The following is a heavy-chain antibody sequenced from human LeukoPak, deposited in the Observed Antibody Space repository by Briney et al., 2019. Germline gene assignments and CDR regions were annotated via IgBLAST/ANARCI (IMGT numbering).Heavy chain of an antibody. CDR2: IYLGDSET. CDR3: ARLACSSTSCHSGSSYYFDY. CDR1: GYSFTTHW. Sequence: GESLKISCKGSGYSFTTHWIAWVRQLPGKGLEWMGIIYLGDSETKYRPSFQGQVTISADKSISTAFLQWSSLKASDTAIYYCARLACSSTSCHSGSSYYFDYWGQGTLVTVSS. V-gene: IGHV5-51*01. D-gene: IGHD2-2*02. J-gene: IGHJ4*02.